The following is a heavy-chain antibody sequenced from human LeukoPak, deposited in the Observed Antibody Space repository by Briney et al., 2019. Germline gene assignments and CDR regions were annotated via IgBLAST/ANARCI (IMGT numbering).Heavy chain of an antibody. V-gene: IGHV1-69*04. D-gene: IGHD3-10*01. CDR3: ARDDQGFGELTPAY. CDR1: GGTFSSYA. CDR2: IIPILGIA. J-gene: IGHJ4*02. Sequence: GASVKVSRKASGGTFSSYAISWVRQAPGQGLEWMGRIIPILGIASYAQKFQGRVTITADKSTSTAYMELSSLRSEDTAVYYCARDDQGFGELTPAYWGQGTLVTVSS.